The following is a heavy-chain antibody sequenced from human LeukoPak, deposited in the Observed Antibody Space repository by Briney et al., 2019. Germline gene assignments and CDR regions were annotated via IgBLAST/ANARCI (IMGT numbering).Heavy chain of an antibody. CDR2: IKQDGSEK. Sequence: GGSLRLSCAASGFTFSTFAMIWVRQPPGKGLEWVANIKQDGSEKYYVDSVKGRFTISRDNAKNSLYLQMNSLRAEDTAVYYCGRDLPTVTSIDYWGQGTLVTVSS. J-gene: IGHJ4*02. D-gene: IGHD4-17*01. CDR3: GRDLPTVTSIDY. CDR1: GFTFSTFA. V-gene: IGHV3-7*01.